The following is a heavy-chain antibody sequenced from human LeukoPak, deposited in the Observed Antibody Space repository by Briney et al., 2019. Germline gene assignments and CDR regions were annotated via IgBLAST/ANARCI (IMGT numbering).Heavy chain of an antibody. CDR3: ARGLNCFSRRSYQEH. V-gene: IGHV4-34*01. J-gene: IGHJ4*02. CDR2: INHSGST. Sequence: SSETLSLTCAVYGGSFSGYYWSWIRQPPGKGLEWIGEINHSGSTNYNPSLKSRVTISVDTSKNQFSLKLSSVTAADTAVYYCARGLNCFSRRSYQEHWGQGTLVTVSS. D-gene: IGHD3-16*02. CDR1: GGSFSGYY.